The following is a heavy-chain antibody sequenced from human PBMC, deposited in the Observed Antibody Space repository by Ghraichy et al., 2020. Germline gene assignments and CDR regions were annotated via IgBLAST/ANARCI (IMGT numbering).Heavy chain of an antibody. CDR1: GFTFSTYA. Sequence: LSLTCAASGFTFSTYAMHWVRQAPGKGLEWVTVISYDGGNRYFADSVKGRFTISRDNSKNTLYLQMNSLRAEDTAVYYCATMRGHDVDIVATSYAYFDYWGQGTLVSVSS. CDR3: ATMRGHDVDIVATSYAYFDY. CDR2: ISYDGGNR. D-gene: IGHD5-12*01. V-gene: IGHV3-30*04. J-gene: IGHJ4*02.